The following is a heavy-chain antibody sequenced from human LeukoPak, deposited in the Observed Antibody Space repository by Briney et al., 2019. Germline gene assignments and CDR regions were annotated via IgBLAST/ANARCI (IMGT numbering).Heavy chain of an antibody. CDR3: ARDREFRVRGYYFGY. D-gene: IGHD3-10*01. CDR2: INAGNGNT. V-gene: IGHV1-3*01. Sequence: ASVKVSCKASGYTFTSYAMHWVRQAPGQRLEWMGWINAGNGNTKYSQKFQGRVTITRDTSASTAYMELSSLRSEDTAVYYCARDREFRVRGYYFGYWGQGTLVTVSS. CDR1: GYTFTSYA. J-gene: IGHJ4*02.